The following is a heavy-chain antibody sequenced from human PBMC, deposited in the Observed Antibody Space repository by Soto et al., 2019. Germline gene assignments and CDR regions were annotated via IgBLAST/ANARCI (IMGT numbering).Heavy chain of an antibody. CDR1: GGSISSGGYY. V-gene: IGHV4-31*03. Sequence: PSETLSLTCTVSGGSISSGGYYWSWIRQHPGKGLEWIGYIYYSGSTYYNPSLKSRVTISVDTSKNQFSLKLSSVTAADTAVYYCARSRSVATQDYDYWGQGTLVTVSS. J-gene: IGHJ4*02. CDR2: IYYSGST. D-gene: IGHD5-12*01. CDR3: ARSRSVATQDYDY.